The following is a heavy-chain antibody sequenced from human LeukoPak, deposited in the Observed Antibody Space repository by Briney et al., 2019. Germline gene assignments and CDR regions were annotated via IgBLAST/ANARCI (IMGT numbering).Heavy chain of an antibody. J-gene: IGHJ4*02. CDR2: ISGSGSST. Sequence: PGGSLRLSCAASGFIFSSYAMSWVRQAPGEGLEWVSPISGSGSSTYYADSVKGRFTISGDNSKNTLYLQMNSLRAEDTAVYYCAKGVAVASPYYFDYWGQGTLVTVSS. CDR3: AKGVAVASPYYFDY. D-gene: IGHD6-19*01. V-gene: IGHV3-23*01. CDR1: GFIFSSYA.